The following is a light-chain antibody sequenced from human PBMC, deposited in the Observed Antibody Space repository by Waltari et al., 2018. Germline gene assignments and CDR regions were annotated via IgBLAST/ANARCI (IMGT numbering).Light chain of an antibody. CDR3: SSFTATVTPHWV. CDR1: NADIGTYYS. V-gene: IGLV2-14*01. J-gene: IGLJ3*02. Sequence: QSALTQPASVSGSPGQSITISCSGTNADIGTYYSVSWFQHHPGEAPKLIVFAVSTRTSGVFSRCAGSKSDNTASLTISGLQPEDEADDYCSSFTATVTPHWVFGGGTKLTVL. CDR2: AVS.